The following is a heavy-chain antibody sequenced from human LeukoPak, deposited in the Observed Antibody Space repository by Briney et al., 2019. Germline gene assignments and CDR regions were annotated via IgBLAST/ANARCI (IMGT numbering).Heavy chain of an antibody. Sequence: SETLSLTCTVSGGSISSYYWSWIRQPPGKGLEWIGYIYYSGSTNYNPSLKSRVTISVDTSKNQFSLKLSSVTAADTAVYYCARAYFGYSSSWYEGYFDYWGQGTLVTVSS. D-gene: IGHD6-13*01. CDR1: GGSISSYY. V-gene: IGHV4-59*01. CDR3: ARAYFGYSSSWYEGYFDY. CDR2: IYYSGST. J-gene: IGHJ4*02.